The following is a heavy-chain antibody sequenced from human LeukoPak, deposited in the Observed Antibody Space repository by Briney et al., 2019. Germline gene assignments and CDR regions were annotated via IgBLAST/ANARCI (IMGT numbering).Heavy chain of an antibody. J-gene: IGHJ4*02. CDR3: ARSYGDYVLDY. D-gene: IGHD4-17*01. CDR2: ISSSSSYI. V-gene: IGHV3-21*01. CDR1: GFTFSSYS. Sequence: GGSLRLACAASGFTFSSYSMNWVRQAPGKGLEWVSSISSSSSYIYYADSVKGRFTISRDNAKNALYLQMNSLRAEDTAVYYCARSYGDYVLDYWGQGTLVTVSS.